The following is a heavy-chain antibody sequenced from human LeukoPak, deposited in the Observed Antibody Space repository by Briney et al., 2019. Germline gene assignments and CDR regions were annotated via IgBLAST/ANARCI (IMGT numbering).Heavy chain of an antibody. V-gene: IGHV3-66*04. D-gene: IGHD3-3*01. Sequence: GSLRLSCAASGFXVSDNDIKWVRQAPGKGLEWVSLIYADGSTHYTDSVKGRFSISRDNSQNTVYLQMNSLRGEDTAVYFCAKRSVPGRPGYWGQGTLVTVSS. J-gene: IGHJ4*02. CDR3: AKRSVPGRPGY. CDR1: GFXVSDND. CDR2: IYADGST.